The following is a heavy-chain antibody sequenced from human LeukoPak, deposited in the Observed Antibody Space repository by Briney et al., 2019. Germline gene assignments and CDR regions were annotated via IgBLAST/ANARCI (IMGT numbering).Heavy chain of an antibody. CDR1: GFSFSGHW. CDR2: ISPTGSTT. Sequence: GGSLRLSCTASGFSFSGHWMHWARQLPGKGLVWVSRISPTGSTTSYADSVKGRFTVSRDNAKNTLYLQVNNLRAEDTAVYYCARGPNSNWSGLDFWGQGTLLTVSP. V-gene: IGHV3-74*01. D-gene: IGHD6-6*01. J-gene: IGHJ4*02. CDR3: ARGPNSNWSGLDF.